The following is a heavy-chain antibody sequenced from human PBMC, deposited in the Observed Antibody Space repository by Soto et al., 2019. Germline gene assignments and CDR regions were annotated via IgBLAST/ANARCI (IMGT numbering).Heavy chain of an antibody. CDR3: APLSSIAVAGDYDDY. CDR2: IIPIFGTA. J-gene: IGHJ4*02. CDR1: GGTFSSYA. D-gene: IGHD6-19*01. Sequence: ASVKVSCKASGGTFSSYAISWVRQAPGQGLEWMGGIIPIFGTANYEQKFQGRVTITADKSTSTAYMELSSLRSEDTAVYYCAPLSSIAVAGDYDDYWGQGTLVTVSS. V-gene: IGHV1-69*06.